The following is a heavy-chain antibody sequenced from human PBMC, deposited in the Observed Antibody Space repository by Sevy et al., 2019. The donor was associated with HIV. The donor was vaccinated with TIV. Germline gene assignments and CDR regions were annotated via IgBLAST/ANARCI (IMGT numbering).Heavy chain of an antibody. J-gene: IGHJ4*02. CDR3: ARAYCSGGRCYSLAY. V-gene: IGHV1-18*01. Sequence: ASVKVSCKASGYTFSSYRITWVRQAPGQGPEWIGWISALNGDTNYAQKLQGRVTMTADTSTSTVYMDLRSPGSDDTAVYYCARAYCSGGRCYSLAYWGQGTLVTVSS. D-gene: IGHD2-15*01. CDR1: GYTFSSYR. CDR2: ISALNGDT.